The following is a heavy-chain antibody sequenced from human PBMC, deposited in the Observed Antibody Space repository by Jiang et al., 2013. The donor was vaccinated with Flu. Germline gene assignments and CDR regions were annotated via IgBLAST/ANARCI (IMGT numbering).Heavy chain of an antibody. CDR1: GFTFNNYD. Sequence: VQLLESGGGLVQPGGSLKLSCAASGFTFNNYDMNWVRQAPGKGLEWVSAISGSGGSTFYAGSVTGRFTISRDNSKNTLYLQMNSLRAEDTAVYFCAKDLKGSNDWRAYFDYWGQGTLVTVSS. CDR3: AKDLKGSNDWRAYFDY. CDR2: ISGSGGST. D-gene: IGHD1-1*01. V-gene: IGHV3-23*01. J-gene: IGHJ4*02.